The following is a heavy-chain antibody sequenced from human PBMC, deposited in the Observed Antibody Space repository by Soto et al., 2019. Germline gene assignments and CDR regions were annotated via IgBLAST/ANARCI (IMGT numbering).Heavy chain of an antibody. V-gene: IGHV4-59*01. D-gene: IGHD2-15*01. CDR1: GGSISTYY. Sequence: SETLSLXCTVSGGSISTYYWTWIRQPPGKGLEWIGCIHYTGSTNYNPSLKSRVTMSVDTSKNQFSLRLSSMTAADTAVYYCARGTGGAATVNYWGQGTLVTVSS. J-gene: IGHJ4*02. CDR3: ARGTGGAATVNY. CDR2: IHYTGST.